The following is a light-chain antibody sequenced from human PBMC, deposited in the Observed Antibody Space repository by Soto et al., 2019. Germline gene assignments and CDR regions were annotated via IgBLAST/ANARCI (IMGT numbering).Light chain of an antibody. CDR1: QSVGIY. CDR2: DAS. Sequence: EIVLTQSPATLSLSPGERATLSCRASQSVGIYLGWYQQRHGQAPRLLIYDASNRAAGIPGRFSGSGSGTDFTLTINSLEPEDFAVYYCQYRNTWPPAFGQGTRLEIK. CDR3: QYRNTWPPA. J-gene: IGKJ5*01. V-gene: IGKV3-11*01.